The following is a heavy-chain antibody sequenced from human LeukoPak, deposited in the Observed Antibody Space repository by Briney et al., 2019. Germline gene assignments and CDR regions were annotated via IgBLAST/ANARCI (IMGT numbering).Heavy chain of an antibody. CDR2: ISYDGSNK. CDR1: GFTFASYA. V-gene: IGHV3-30*04. CDR3: ASGAGGWELLTKSTFDY. D-gene: IGHD1-26*01. Sequence: PGRSLRLSCAASGFTFASYAFHWVRQAPGKGLEWVAVISYDGSNKYYADSAKGRFTISRDNSKNTLFLQMNSLRLEDTAVYYCASGAGGWELLTKSTFDYWGQGTLVTVSS. J-gene: IGHJ4*02.